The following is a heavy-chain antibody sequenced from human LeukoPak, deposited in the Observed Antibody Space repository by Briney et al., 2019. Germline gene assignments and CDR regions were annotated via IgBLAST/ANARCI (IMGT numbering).Heavy chain of an antibody. V-gene: IGHV3-74*01. CDR3: AREWALPGPYYMDV. J-gene: IGHJ6*03. CDR1: GFTFSTYW. Sequence: PGESLRLSCAASGFTFSTYWMHWVRQAPGKGLVWVSRISSDGRNTIYADSVKGRFTISRDSANNTLFLQMNSLRGDDTAVYYCAREWALPGPYYMDVWGKGTTVTVSS. CDR2: ISSDGRNT. D-gene: IGHD7-27*01.